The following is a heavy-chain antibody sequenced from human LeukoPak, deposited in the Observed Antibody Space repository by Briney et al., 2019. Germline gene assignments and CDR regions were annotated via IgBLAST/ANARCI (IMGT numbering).Heavy chain of an antibody. CDR3: ARVDCSGGSCYSSLDY. CDR2: ISSSSTI. J-gene: IGHJ4*02. V-gene: IGHV3-48*01. CDR1: GFTFSSYG. D-gene: IGHD2-15*01. Sequence: GGSLRLSCAASGFTFSSYGFNWVRQAPGKGLEWISYISSSSTIYYADSVKGRFTIFRDNAKNSLFLQMDSLRVEDTAVYFCARVDCSGGSCYSSLDYWGQGTQATVSS.